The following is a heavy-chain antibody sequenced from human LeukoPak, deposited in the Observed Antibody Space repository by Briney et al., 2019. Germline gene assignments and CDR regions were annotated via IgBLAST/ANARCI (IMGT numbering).Heavy chain of an antibody. CDR2: MKEDGSAR. CDR1: GFDIRDYW. CDR3: ARDVVGSLDY. D-gene: IGHD2-15*01. J-gene: IGHJ4*02. Sequence: GGSLRLSCAGSGFDIRDYWIARVRQAPGKRPEWVANMKEDGSARHYADSVKGRFTISRYNAQNSVYLQMNSLRVEDTAVYYCARDVVGSLDYWGLGTSVTVSS. V-gene: IGHV3-7*01.